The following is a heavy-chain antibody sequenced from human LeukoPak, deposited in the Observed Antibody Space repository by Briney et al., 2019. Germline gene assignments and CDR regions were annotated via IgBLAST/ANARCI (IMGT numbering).Heavy chain of an antibody. Sequence: ASVKVSCKVSGYTLTELSMHWVRQAPGKGLEWMRGFDPEDGETIYAQKFQGRVTMTEDTSTDTAYMELSSLRSEDTAVYYCATLHYYDSSGYSYWGFDPWGQGTLVTVSS. CDR3: ATLHYYDSSGYSYWGFDP. J-gene: IGHJ5*02. D-gene: IGHD3-22*01. V-gene: IGHV1-24*01. CDR2: FDPEDGET. CDR1: GYTLTELS.